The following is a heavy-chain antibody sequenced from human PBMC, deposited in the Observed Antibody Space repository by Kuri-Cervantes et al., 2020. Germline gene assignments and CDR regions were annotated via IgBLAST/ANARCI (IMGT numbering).Heavy chain of an antibody. CDR2: IGTAGDT. D-gene: IGHD3-9*01. Sequence: GESLKISCAASGFTFDDYAIHRVRQVPGKGLEWVSAIGTAGDTYYPGSVKGQFTISRENAKNSLYLQMNSLRAGDTAVYYCAREHYDILPLGFDLWGRGTLVTVSS. V-gene: IGHV3-13*01. J-gene: IGHJ2*01. CDR1: GFTFDDYA. CDR3: AREHYDILPLGFDL.